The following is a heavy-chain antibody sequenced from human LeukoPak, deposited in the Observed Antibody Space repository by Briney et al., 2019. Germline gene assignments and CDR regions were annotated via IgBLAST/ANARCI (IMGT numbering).Heavy chain of an antibody. CDR3: ARAWFGENWGAFDI. CDR1: GYTFTSYG. J-gene: IGHJ3*02. V-gene: IGHV1-18*01. D-gene: IGHD3-10*01. Sequence: ASVKVSCKASGYTFTSYGISWVRQAPGQGLEWMGWISAYNGNTNYAQKLQGRVTMTTDTSTSTAYMELRSLRSDDTAVYYCARAWFGENWGAFDIWGQGTMVTVSS. CDR2: ISAYNGNT.